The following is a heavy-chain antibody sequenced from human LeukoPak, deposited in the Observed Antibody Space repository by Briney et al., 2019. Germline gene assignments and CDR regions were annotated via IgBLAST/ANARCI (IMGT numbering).Heavy chain of an antibody. V-gene: IGHV4-31*03. CDR3: ARYCSSTKCPFDY. CDR2: IHHSGTA. Sequence: SETLSLTCTVSGGSIGSGLYFWSWIRQHPGKGLEWVGYIHHSGTAFYSPSLQSRATISMDTSKNEFSLRLSVVTDADTAVYYCARYCSSTKCPFDYWGQGTLVTVSS. CDR1: GGSIGSGLYF. D-gene: IGHD2-2*01. J-gene: IGHJ4*02.